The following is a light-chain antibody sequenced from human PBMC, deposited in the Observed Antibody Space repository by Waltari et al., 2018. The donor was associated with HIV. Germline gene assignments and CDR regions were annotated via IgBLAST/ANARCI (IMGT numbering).Light chain of an antibody. CDR2: WAS. CDR1: QKILFSSTNKNY. V-gene: IGKV4-1*01. CDR3: QQYYSTPRT. Sequence: IVMTQSPDSLAVSLGGRATIHCKSSQKILFSSTNKNYLSWFQQRPGQPPRLLIYWASTRESGVPERFTDSGSGTNFTLTISRLQADDVAVYFCQQYYSTPRTFGQGTKVELK. J-gene: IGKJ1*01.